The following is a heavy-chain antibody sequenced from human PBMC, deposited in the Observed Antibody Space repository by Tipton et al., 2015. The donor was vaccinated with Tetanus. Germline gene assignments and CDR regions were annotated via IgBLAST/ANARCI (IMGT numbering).Heavy chain of an antibody. CDR1: GYTFTGYY. Sequence: QLVQSGAEVKKPGASVKVSCKASGYTFTGYYIYWVRQAPGQGLEWMGWIDPNSGGPVYARKFQGRVTMTRDTSISTAYMELRSLRSDDTAVYYCARDRGDYIYYGMDVWGPGTTVTVS. J-gene: IGHJ6*02. CDR2: IDPNSGGP. V-gene: IGHV1-2*02. D-gene: IGHD3-22*01. CDR3: ARDRGDYIYYGMDV.